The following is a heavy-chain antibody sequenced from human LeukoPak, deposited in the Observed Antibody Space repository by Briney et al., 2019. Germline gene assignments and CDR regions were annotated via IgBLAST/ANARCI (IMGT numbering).Heavy chain of an antibody. V-gene: IGHV3-53*01. J-gene: IGHJ4*02. D-gene: IGHD3-9*01. Sequence: GGSLTLSCPASGFTVSSNYMRWVRQAPGKGLEWVSVIYSGGSTYYADSVKCRFTISRDNSKNTLYLQMNSLRAEDTAVYYCARGGLRYFDWLRIDYWGQGTLVTVSS. CDR2: IYSGGST. CDR3: ARGGLRYFDWLRIDY. CDR1: GFTVSSNY.